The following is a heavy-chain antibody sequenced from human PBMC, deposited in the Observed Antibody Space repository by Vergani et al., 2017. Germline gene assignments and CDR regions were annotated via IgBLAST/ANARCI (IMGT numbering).Heavy chain of an antibody. CDR3: TTDPRYCGDGSCYWLRDHHYYGMDV. CDR2: IKSTFDRGTT. Sequence: EVQLVESGGGIVKPGGSLRLSCVASGFSFRNAWMNWVRRTPGKGLEWVGRIKSTFDRGTTDYAAAVKGRFTISRDDSKNTLFQQMNGLKTEDIGVYYCTTDPRYCGDGSCYWLRDHHYYGMDVWGQGTTVTVSS. D-gene: IGHD2-21*01. V-gene: IGHV3-15*07. CDR1: GFSFRNAW. J-gene: IGHJ6*02.